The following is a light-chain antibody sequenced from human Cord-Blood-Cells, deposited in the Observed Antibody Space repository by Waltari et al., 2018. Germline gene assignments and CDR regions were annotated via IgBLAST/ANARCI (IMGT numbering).Light chain of an antibody. CDR3: QQYNSYYS. Sequence: DIQMTQSTPTLSASVGDRVTLICRASQSISSWLACYQQKTGKAPTLLLYKASSLESGVPSRFSGSGSGTEFPLTISILQPDDFATYYCQQYNSYYSFGQGTKLEIK. CDR1: QSISSW. J-gene: IGKJ2*03. CDR2: KAS. V-gene: IGKV1-5*03.